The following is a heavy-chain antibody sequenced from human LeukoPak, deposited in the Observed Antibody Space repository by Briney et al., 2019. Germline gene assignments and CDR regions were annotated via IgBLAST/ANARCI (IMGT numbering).Heavy chain of an antibody. Sequence: PSETLSLTCTVSGGSISSYYWSWIRQPPGKGLEWIGYIYYSGSTNYNPSLKSRVTISVDTSKNQFSLKLSSVTAADTAVYYCARLGYSSPEDMGKGDYWGQGTLVTVSS. V-gene: IGHV4-59*01. CDR3: ARLGYSSPEDMGKGDY. CDR1: GGSISSYY. CDR2: IYYSGST. D-gene: IGHD6-13*01. J-gene: IGHJ4*02.